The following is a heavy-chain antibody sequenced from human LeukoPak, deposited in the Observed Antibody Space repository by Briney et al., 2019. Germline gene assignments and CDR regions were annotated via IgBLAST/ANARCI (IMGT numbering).Heavy chain of an antibody. D-gene: IGHD6-6*01. CDR2: ISYDGSNK. CDR3: ARGEYSNKKIDY. Sequence: GRSLRLSCAASGFTFSSYAMHWARQAPGKGLEWVAVISYDGSNKYYADSVKGRFTISRDNSKNTLYLQMNSLRAEDTAVYYCARGEYSNKKIDYWGQGTLVTVSS. V-gene: IGHV3-30*04. J-gene: IGHJ4*02. CDR1: GFTFSSYA.